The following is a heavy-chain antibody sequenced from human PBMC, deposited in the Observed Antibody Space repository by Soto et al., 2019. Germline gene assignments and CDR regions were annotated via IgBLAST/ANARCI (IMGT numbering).Heavy chain of an antibody. V-gene: IGHV4-59*01. Sequence: PSETLSLTCTVSGGSISTYFWSWIRQPPGKELEWIGYIHHSGSTYYNPSLKSRVTISVDTSKNQFSLKMNSVTAADTAVYYCARESAGSGKNNWFDPWGQGTLVTVSS. CDR3: ARESAGSGKNNWFDP. J-gene: IGHJ5*02. CDR1: GGSISTYF. D-gene: IGHD3-10*01. CDR2: IHHSGST.